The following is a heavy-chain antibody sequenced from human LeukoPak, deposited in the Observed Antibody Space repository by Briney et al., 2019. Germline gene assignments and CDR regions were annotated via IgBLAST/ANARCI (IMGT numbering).Heavy chain of an antibody. CDR2: INHSGST. D-gene: IGHD5-18*01. J-gene: IGHJ5*02. V-gene: IGHV4-34*01. CDR3: ARGRRGYSYGPGDH. CDR1: GGSFSGYY. Sequence: SETLSLTCAVYGGSFSGYYWSWIRQPPGKGLEWIGEINHSGSTNYNPSLKSRVTISVDTSKNQFSLKLSSVTAADTAVYYCARGRRGYSYGPGDHWGQGTLVTVSS.